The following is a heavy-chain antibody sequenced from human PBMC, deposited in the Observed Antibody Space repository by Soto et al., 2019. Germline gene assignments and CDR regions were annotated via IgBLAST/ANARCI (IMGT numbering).Heavy chain of an antibody. CDR3: ARATVNYYYYYGMDV. D-gene: IGHD4-4*01. CDR2: IIPIFGTA. V-gene: IGHV1-69*13. Sequence: ASVKVSCKASGGTFSSYAISWVRQAPGQGLEWMGGIIPIFGTANYAQKFQGRVTITADESTSTAYMELSSLRSEDTAVYYCARATVNYYYYYGMDVWGQGTTVTVSS. J-gene: IGHJ6*02. CDR1: GGTFSSYA.